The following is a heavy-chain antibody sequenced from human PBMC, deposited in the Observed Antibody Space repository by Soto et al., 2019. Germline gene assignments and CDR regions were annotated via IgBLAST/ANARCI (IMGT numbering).Heavy chain of an antibody. Sequence: GGSLRLSCAASGFTFSSYGMHWVRQAPGKGLEWVAVISYDGSNKYYADSVKGRFTISRDNSKNTLYLQMNSLRAEDTAVYYCAKDRAAAGTPGFDYWGQGTLVTVSS. CDR3: AKDRAAAGTPGFDY. J-gene: IGHJ4*02. D-gene: IGHD6-13*01. V-gene: IGHV3-30*18. CDR1: GFTFSSYG. CDR2: ISYDGSNK.